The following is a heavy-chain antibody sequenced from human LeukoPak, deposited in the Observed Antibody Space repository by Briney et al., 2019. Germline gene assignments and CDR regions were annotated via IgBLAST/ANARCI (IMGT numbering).Heavy chain of an antibody. CDR1: GGSISSSY. CDR3: ARLTGYYRGVDY. V-gene: IGHV4-59*01. CDR2: IYYSGST. J-gene: IGHJ4*02. Sequence: PSETLSLTCTVSGGSISSSYWSWIRQPPGKGLEWIGYIYYSGSTNYNPSLKSRVTISVDTSKNQFSLKLSSVAAADTAVYYCARLTGYYRGVDYWGQGTLVTVSS. D-gene: IGHD3-9*01.